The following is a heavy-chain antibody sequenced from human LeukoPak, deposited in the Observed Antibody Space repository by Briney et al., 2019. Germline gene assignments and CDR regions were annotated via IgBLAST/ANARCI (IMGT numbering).Heavy chain of an antibody. CDR2: IYYSGST. Sequence: SETLSLTCTVSGYSIISGSYWGWIRQPPGKGLEWIGSIYYSGSTYYNPSLKSRVTISVDTSKNQFSLKLSSVTAADTAVYYCARVVRRLYYFDYWGQGTLVTVSS. CDR3: ARVVRRLYYFDY. V-gene: IGHV4-38-2*02. CDR1: GYSIISGSY. D-gene: IGHD3-22*01. J-gene: IGHJ4*02.